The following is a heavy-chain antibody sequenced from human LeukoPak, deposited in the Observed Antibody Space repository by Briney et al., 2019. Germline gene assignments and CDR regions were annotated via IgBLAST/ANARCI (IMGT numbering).Heavy chain of an antibody. CDR3: ARSAMLRRLRPPNWFDP. CDR1: GYTFTSYD. V-gene: IGHV1-8*01. J-gene: IGHJ5*02. Sequence: ASVKVSCKASGYTFTSYDINWVRQATGQGLEWMGWMNPNSGNTGYAQKFQGRVTMTRNTSISTAYMELGSLRSEDTAVYYCARSAMLRRLRPPNWFDPWGQGTLVTVSS. CDR2: MNPNSGNT. D-gene: IGHD3-10*02.